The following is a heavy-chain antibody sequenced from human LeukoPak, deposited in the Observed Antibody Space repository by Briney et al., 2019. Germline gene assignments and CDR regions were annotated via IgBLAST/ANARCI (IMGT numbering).Heavy chain of an antibody. CDR1: GFTFSNAW. J-gene: IGHJ4*02. V-gene: IGHV3-15*01. CDR2: IKSKSDGGTT. Sequence: GGSLRLSCAASGFTFSNAWMSWVRQAPGKGLEWVGRIKSKSDGGTTDYAAPVKGRFTISRDDSKDTLYLQMNSLKTEDTAVYYCATDGGRELYYFDYWGQGTLVTVSS. CDR3: ATDGGRELYYFDY. D-gene: IGHD2-15*01.